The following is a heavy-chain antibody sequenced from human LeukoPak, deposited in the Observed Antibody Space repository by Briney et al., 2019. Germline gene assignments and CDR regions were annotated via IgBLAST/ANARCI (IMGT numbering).Heavy chain of an antibody. Sequence: GGSLRLSCAASGFTFSSYSMNWARQAPGKGLEWVSSISSSSSYIYYADSVKGRFTISRDNAKNSLYLQMNSLRAEDTAVYYCARDAYSYGSLPLLYYYYGMDVWGQGTTVTVSS. CDR1: GFTFSSYS. V-gene: IGHV3-21*01. J-gene: IGHJ6*02. CDR2: ISSSSSYI. CDR3: ARDAYSYGSLPLLYYYYGMDV. D-gene: IGHD5-18*01.